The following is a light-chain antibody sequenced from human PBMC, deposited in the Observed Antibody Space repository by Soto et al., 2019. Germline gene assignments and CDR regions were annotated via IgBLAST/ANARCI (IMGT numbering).Light chain of an antibody. CDR1: QSISTR. CDR3: QQYGFSPTIT. Sequence: DIQMTQSPSTLSASVGDRVTITSGASQSISTRLAWYQQIPGKAPKLLIYDASSLESGVPSRFSGSGSGTEFTLTISALEPEDFAIYYCQQYGFSPTITFGQGTRLEIK. V-gene: IGKV1-5*01. CDR2: DAS. J-gene: IGKJ5*01.